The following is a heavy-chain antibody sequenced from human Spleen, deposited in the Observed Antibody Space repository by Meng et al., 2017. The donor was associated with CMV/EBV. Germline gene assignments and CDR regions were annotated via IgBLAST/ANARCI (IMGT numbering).Heavy chain of an antibody. CDR1: GYTFSGYY. D-gene: IGHD5-12*01. V-gene: IGHV1-2*02. Sequence: ASVKVSCKASGYTFSGYYMHWVRQAPGQGLEWMGWINPKSGGTKYAQKFQDRVTMTRDTSITTAYMEVSGLRFDDTAVYYCAREWRTGYSGYGMDVWGQGTTVTVS. CDR3: AREWRTGYSGYGMDV. J-gene: IGHJ6*02. CDR2: INPKSGGT.